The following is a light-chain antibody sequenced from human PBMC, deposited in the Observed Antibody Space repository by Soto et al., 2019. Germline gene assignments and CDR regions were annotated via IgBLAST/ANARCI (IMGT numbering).Light chain of an antibody. J-gene: IGKJ1*01. CDR3: QQYHTSPLT. CDR1: QSVSSSY. CDR2: GAS. Sequence: EIVLTQSPGTLSLSPGERATFSCRASQSVSSSYIAWYQQKRGQAPRRLIYGASIRATGIPDRFSGRGSGTDFTLTISRLEPEDFALYYCQQYHTSPLTFGQGTKVDIK. V-gene: IGKV3-20*01.